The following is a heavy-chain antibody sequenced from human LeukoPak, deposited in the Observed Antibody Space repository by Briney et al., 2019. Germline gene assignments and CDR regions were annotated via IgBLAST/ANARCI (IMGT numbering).Heavy chain of an antibody. CDR2: IYYSGST. J-gene: IGHJ4*02. CDR3: ARVVHDYGDYVDY. CDR1: GGSISSGGYY. Sequence: SETLSLTCTVSGGSISSGGYYWSWIRQHPGKGLEWFGYIYYSGSTYYNPSLKSRVTISVDTSKNQFSLKLSSVTAADTAVYYCARVVHDYGDYVDYWGQGTLVTVSS. D-gene: IGHD4-17*01. V-gene: IGHV4-31*03.